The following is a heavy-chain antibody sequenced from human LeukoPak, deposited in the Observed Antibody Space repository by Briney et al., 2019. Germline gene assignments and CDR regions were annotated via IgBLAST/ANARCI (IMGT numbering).Heavy chain of an antibody. D-gene: IGHD1-26*01. CDR2: IYYTGST. J-gene: IGHJ1*01. CDR1: GDSISSYY. V-gene: IGHV4-59*08. Sequence: PSETLSLTCTVSGDSISSYYWSWIRQPPGKGLEWIGYIYYTGSTNYNPSLKSRVTISVDTSKNQFSLKLSSVTAADTAVYYCARQEAVGATQYFQHWGQGNLVNVSS. CDR3: ARQEAVGATQYFQH.